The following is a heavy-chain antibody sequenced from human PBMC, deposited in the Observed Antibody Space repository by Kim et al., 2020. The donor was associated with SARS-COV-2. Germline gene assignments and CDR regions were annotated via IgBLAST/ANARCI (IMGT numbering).Heavy chain of an antibody. J-gene: IGHJ4*02. CDR2: FDPEEGET. Sequence: ASVKVSCKVSGHTLTEIFIHWVRQAPGKGLEWMGGFDPEEGETIYAQKFQGRVAMTEDTSTDTAYMELSSLRSEDTAVYYCARAHDDILTDHPYFDYWGQGTLVTVST. CDR1: GHTLTEIF. D-gene: IGHD3-9*01. CDR3: ARAHDDILTDHPYFDY. V-gene: IGHV1-24*01.